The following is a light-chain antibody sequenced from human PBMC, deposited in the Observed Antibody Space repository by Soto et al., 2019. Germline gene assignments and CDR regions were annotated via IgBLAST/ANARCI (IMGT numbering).Light chain of an antibody. J-gene: IGLJ2*01. CDR2: GNS. CDR3: QSYESSLSGWV. V-gene: IGLV1-40*01. CDR1: SSNIGAGYD. Sequence: QLVLTQPPSVSGAPGQRVTISCTGSSSNIGAGYDVHWYQQLPGTAPKLLIYGNSNRPSGVPDRFSCSKSGTSASLAITGLQAEDEADYYCQSYESSLSGWVFGGGTKLTVL.